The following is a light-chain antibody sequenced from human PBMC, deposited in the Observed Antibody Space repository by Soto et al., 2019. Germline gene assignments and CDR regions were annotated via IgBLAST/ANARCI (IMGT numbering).Light chain of an antibody. CDR1: QSIIRY. V-gene: IGKV1-39*01. CDR2: DAS. CDR3: QQSRSPPFT. Sequence: DIQMTQSPSSLSASVGDRVTITCRASQSIIRYLTWYQQKPGNAPKLLLYDASTLQSGVPSRFSGSGYGTDFTLTIGSLQPEDFASYYCQQSRSPPFTFGPGTKVDIK. J-gene: IGKJ3*01.